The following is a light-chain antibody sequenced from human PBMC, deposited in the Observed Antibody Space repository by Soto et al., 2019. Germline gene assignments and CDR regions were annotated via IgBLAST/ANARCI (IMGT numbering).Light chain of an antibody. CDR3: SSYTSSSTLEV. V-gene: IGLV2-14*01. CDR2: DVS. CDR1: SSDVGGYNY. Sequence: QSALTQPASVSGSPGQSITISCTGTSSDVGGYNYVSWYQQHPGKAPKLMIYDVSNRPSGVSNRFSGSKSGNTASLTISGLQAEDEVDYYCSSYTSSSTLEVFGGGTNLTVL. J-gene: IGLJ2*01.